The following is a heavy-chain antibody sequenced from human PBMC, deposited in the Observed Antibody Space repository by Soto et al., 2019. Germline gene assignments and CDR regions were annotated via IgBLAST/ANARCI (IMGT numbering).Heavy chain of an antibody. V-gene: IGHV4-59*01. D-gene: IGHD6-13*01. CDR3: ARVRGTAGKRYFDY. Sequence: PSETLSLTCTVSGGSMIAYYRNWMRQPPGKGLPWIGYTYYSGSTTYNPSLKSRVTISVDSSKNQFSLKLDSVTPADTAVYYCARVRGTAGKRYFDYWGPGTLVTVSS. CDR2: TYYSGST. CDR1: GGSMIAYY. J-gene: IGHJ4*02.